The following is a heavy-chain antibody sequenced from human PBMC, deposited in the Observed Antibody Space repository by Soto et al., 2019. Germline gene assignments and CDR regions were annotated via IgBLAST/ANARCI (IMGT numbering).Heavy chain of an antibody. D-gene: IGHD5-18*01. CDR1: GGTFSSYA. J-gene: IGHJ5*02. CDR3: ASSAAMVTEWFDP. Sequence: QVQLVQSGAEVKKPGSSVKVSCKASGGTFSSYAISWVRQAPGQGLEWMGGIIPICGTANYAQKFQGRVTITADESTSTADMELSSLRSEDTAVYYCASSAAMVTEWFDPWGQGTLVTVSS. V-gene: IGHV1-69*01. CDR2: IIPICGTA.